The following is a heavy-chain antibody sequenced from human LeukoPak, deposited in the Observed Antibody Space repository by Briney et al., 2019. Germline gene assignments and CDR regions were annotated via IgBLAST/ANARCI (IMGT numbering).Heavy chain of an antibody. Sequence: ASVKVSCKVSGYTLTELSMHWVRQAPGKGLEWMGGFDPEDGETIYAQKFQGRVTMTEDTSTDTAYMELSSLRSEDTAVYYCATHLNLYGDYQPFDYWGQGTLVTVSS. CDR2: FDPEDGET. CDR1: GYTLTELS. CDR3: ATHLNLYGDYQPFDY. J-gene: IGHJ4*02. V-gene: IGHV1-24*01. D-gene: IGHD4-17*01.